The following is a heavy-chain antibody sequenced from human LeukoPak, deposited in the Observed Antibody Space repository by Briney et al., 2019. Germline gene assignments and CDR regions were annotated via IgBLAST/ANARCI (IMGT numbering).Heavy chain of an antibody. CDR1: GFNFGEYA. V-gene: IGHV3-49*04. Sequence: GGSLRLSCETSGFNFGEYALSWVRQAPGKGLEWVGFIRRKIYNETTEYAASMKDRFTISRDDSKNIAYLQMHSLKSEDTAVYYCSRVITLVREGVLYFYYGMDVWGQGTTVIVSS. CDR2: IRRKIYNETT. CDR3: SRVITLVREGVLYFYYGMDV. D-gene: IGHD3-10*01. J-gene: IGHJ6*02.